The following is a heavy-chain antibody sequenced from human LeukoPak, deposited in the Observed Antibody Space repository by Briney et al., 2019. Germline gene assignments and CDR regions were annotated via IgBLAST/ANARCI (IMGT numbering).Heavy chain of an antibody. CDR1: GFTFSNYA. CDR3: ARTSQTFDY. CDR2: ISYDGRNK. V-gene: IGHV3-30*04. J-gene: IGHJ4*02. Sequence: PGRSLRLSCAASGFTFSNYAMNWVRQAPGKGLEGVAVISYDGRNKYYADSVKGRFTISRDNSKNTLYLQMNSLRPEDTAVYYCARTSQTFDYWGQGTLVTVSS.